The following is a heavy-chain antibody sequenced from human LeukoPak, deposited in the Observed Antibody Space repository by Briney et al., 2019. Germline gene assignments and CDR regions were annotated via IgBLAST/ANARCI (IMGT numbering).Heavy chain of an antibody. CDR2: ISWNSGSI. CDR1: GFTFDDYA. CDR3: AKGLCYDSSGYLGTFDY. V-gene: IGHV3-9*01. D-gene: IGHD3-22*01. Sequence: GRSLRLSCAASGFTFDDYAMHWVRQAPGKGLEWVSGISWNSGSIGYADSVKGRFTISRDNAKNSLYMQMNSLRAEDTALYYSAKGLCYDSSGYLGTFDYWGQGTLVTVS. J-gene: IGHJ4*02.